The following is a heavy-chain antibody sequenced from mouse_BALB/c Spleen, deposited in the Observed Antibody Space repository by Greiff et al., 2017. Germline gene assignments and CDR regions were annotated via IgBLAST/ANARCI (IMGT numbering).Heavy chain of an antibody. V-gene: IGHV5-6-5*01. CDR2: ISSVGST. J-gene: IGHJ2*01. Sequence: EVKLMESGGGLVKPGGSLKLSCAASGFTFSSYAMSWVRQTPEKRLEWVASISSVGSTYYPDSVKGRFTISRDNARNILYLQMSSLRSEDTAMYYCARPLDYWGQGTTLTVSS. CDR1: GFTFSSYA. CDR3: ARPLDY.